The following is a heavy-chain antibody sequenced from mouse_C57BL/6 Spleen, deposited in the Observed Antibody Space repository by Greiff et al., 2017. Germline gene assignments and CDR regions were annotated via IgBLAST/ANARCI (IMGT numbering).Heavy chain of an antibody. J-gene: IGHJ2*01. CDR1: GYTFTSYW. CDR2: IDPSDSYT. D-gene: IGHD1-1*01. Sequence: QVQLQQPGAELVMPGASVKLSCKASGYTFTSYWMHWVKQRPGQGLEWIGEIDPSDSYTNYNQKFKGKSTLTVDKSSSTAYMQLSSLTSEDSAVDYCARWDYYGSSYDYWGQGTTLTVSS. CDR3: ARWDYYGSSYDY. V-gene: IGHV1-69*01.